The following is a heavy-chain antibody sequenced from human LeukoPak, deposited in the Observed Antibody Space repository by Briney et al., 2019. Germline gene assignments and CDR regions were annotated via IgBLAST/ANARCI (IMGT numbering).Heavy chain of an antibody. J-gene: IGHJ4*02. CDR3: ARHLQIFDY. CDR2: IYYSGST. Sequence: SETLSLTCTVSGGSISSSSYYWGWIRQPPGKGLEWIGSIYYSGSTYYNPSLKSRVTISVDTSKNQFSLKLSSVTAADTAVYYCARHLQIFDYWGQGTLVTVSS. CDR1: GGSISSSSYY. V-gene: IGHV4-39*01. D-gene: IGHD4-11*01.